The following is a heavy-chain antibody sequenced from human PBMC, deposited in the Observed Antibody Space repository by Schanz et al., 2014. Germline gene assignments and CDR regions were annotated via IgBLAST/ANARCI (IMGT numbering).Heavy chain of an antibody. CDR2: ISGSSSTR. CDR1: GFTFSSYA. J-gene: IGHJ4*02. Sequence: EVQLLESGGGLVQPGGSLRLSCAASGFTFSSYAMSWVRQAPGKGLEWVSAISGSSSTRYYADSVKGRFTISRDNAKNSLYLEMNSLRAEDTALYYCARDRRNADLDYWGQGTLVTVSS. D-gene: IGHD1-1*01. CDR3: ARDRRNADLDY. V-gene: IGHV3-23*01.